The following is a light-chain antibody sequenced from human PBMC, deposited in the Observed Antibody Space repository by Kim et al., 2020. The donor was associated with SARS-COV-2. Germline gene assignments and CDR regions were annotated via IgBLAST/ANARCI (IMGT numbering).Light chain of an antibody. CDR2: DAS. CDR1: QSVSSN. J-gene: IGKJ2*01. Sequence: VVMTQSPATLSVSPGERATLSCRASQSVSSNLAWYHQKPGQAPRLLISDASTSATGVPARFSGSGSGTEFTLTISSLQSEDFALYYCQQHDNWPPYTFGQGTKLEI. V-gene: IGKV3-15*01. CDR3: QQHDNWPPYT.